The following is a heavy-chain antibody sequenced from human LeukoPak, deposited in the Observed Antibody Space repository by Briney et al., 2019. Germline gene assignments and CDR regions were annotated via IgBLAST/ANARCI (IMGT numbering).Heavy chain of an antibody. CDR3: AKLGELAFDDSSVGFDY. CDR1: GFTFSGYG. Sequence: QPGGSLRLSCAASGFTFSGYGMHWVRQAPGKGVVWVSHINSDGSSTSYADSVKGRFTISRDNAKNTLYLQMNSLRAEDTAVYYCAKLGELAFDDSSVGFDYWGQGTLVTVSS. V-gene: IGHV3-74*01. CDR2: INSDGSST. J-gene: IGHJ4*02. D-gene: IGHD3-22*01.